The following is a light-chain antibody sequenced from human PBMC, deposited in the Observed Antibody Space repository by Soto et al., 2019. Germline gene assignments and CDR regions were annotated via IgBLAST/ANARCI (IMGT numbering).Light chain of an antibody. CDR3: QQCGGSPLFS. V-gene: IGKV3-20*01. J-gene: IGKJ3*01. CDR2: TTS. Sequence: EVVLTQSQDTLSLSPPEGGSLXSTSSESVTSSCLAWYQRKPGQAPRLLIHTTSTRATDIPDRFSGSGSGTDFTLTISRLEPEDFAVYYCQQCGGSPLFSFGPGTKVDI. CDR1: ESVTSSC.